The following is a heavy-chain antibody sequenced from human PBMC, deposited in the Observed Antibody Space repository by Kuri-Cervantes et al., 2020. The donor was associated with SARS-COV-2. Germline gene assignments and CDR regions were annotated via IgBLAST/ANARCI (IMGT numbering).Heavy chain of an antibody. D-gene: IGHD3-10*01. CDR1: GFTFDDYA. V-gene: IGHV3-9*01. CDR3: ARGLTMVRGVIRSRFDY. J-gene: IGHJ4*02. Sequence: LSLTCAASGFTFDDYAMHWVRQAPGKGLEWVSGISWNSGSIGYADSVKGRFTISRDNAKNSLSLQMNSLRAEDTAVYYCARGLTMVRGVIRSRFDYWGQGTLVTVSS. CDR2: ISWNSGSI.